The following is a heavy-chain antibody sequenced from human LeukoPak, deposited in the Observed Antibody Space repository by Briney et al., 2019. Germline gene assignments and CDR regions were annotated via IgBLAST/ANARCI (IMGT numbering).Heavy chain of an antibody. CDR1: GYTFTSYD. J-gene: IGHJ5*02. D-gene: IGHD3-10*01. V-gene: IGHV7-4-1*02. Sequence: ASVKVSCKASGYTFTSYDMNWVRQAPGQGLEWMGWINTNTGNPTYAQGFTGRFVFSLDTSVSTAYLQISSLKAEDTAVYYCARDGYYYGSGSSLYNWFDPWGQGTLVTVSS. CDR3: ARDGYYYGSGSSLYNWFDP. CDR2: INTNTGNP.